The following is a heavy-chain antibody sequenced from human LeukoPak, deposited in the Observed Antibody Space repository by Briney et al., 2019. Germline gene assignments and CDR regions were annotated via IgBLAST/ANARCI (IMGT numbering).Heavy chain of an antibody. CDR1: GGSFSGYY. J-gene: IGHJ6*03. V-gene: IGHV4-34*01. CDR2: INHSGST. Sequence: SEALSLTCAVYGGSFSGYYWSWIRQPPGKGLEWIGEINHSGSTNYNPSLKSRVTISVDTSKNQFSLKLSSVTAADTAVYYRAREYSGHWYYYYMDVWGKGTTVTVSS. D-gene: IGHD5-12*01. CDR3: AREYSGHWYYYYMDV.